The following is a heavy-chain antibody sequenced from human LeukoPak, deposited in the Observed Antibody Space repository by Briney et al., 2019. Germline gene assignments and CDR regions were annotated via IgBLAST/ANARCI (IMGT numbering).Heavy chain of an antibody. J-gene: IGHJ3*02. CDR1: GFTFSSYA. V-gene: IGHV3-23*01. Sequence: GGSLRLSCAASGFTFSSYAMSWVRQAPGKGLEWVSAISGSGGSTYYADSVKGRFTISRDNSKNTLYLQMNSLRAEDTAVYYCARDRYYYGNSLDAFDMWGQGTMVTVSS. D-gene: IGHD3-10*01. CDR2: ISGSGGST. CDR3: ARDRYYYGNSLDAFDM.